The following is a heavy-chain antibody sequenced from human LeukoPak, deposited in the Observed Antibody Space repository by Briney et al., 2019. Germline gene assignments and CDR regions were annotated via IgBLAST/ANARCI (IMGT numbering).Heavy chain of an antibody. Sequence: GGSLRLSCAASGFTFSDFWMHWVRQAPGKGLVWVSRINSGGTVTNYADSVKGRLTISRDNAKNTLYLQMNSLRAEDTALYYCAKDVAAGPPSQFDYWGQGTLVTVSS. CDR1: GFTFSDFW. CDR2: INSGGTVT. CDR3: AKDVAAGPPSQFDY. D-gene: IGHD6-13*01. V-gene: IGHV3-74*01. J-gene: IGHJ4*02.